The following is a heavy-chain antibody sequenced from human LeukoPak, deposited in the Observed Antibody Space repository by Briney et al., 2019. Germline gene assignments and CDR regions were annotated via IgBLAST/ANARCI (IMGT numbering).Heavy chain of an antibody. CDR3: AGGGHYGSGGGNFDY. V-gene: IGHV4-59*01. J-gene: IGHJ4*02. CDR1: GGSISSYY. D-gene: IGHD3-10*01. CDR2: IYYSGST. Sequence: SETLSLTCTVSGGSISSYYWSWIRQPPGKGLEWVGYIYYSGSTSYNPSLKSGVPISVDTSKNQFSLKLSSVTAADTAVYYCAGGGHYGSGGGNFDYWGQGTLVTVSS.